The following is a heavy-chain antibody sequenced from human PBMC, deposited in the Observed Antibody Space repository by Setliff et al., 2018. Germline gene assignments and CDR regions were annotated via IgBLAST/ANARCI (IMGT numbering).Heavy chain of an antibody. Sequence: ASVKVSCKASGYIFTDYYMHWVRQAPGQELGWMGRINPNSGGTNYAQKLQGRVTMTTDTSTRTAYMELRSLTTDDTAVYYCARVESMVRGKNILRHFDYWGQGIQVTVSS. D-gene: IGHD3-10*01. V-gene: IGHV1-2*06. CDR2: INPNSGGT. CDR3: ARVESMVRGKNILRHFDY. CDR1: GYIFTDYY. J-gene: IGHJ4*02.